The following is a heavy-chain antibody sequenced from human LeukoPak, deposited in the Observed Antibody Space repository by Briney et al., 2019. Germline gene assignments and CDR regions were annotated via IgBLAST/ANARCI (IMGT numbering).Heavy chain of an antibody. CDR1: GYTFTGYY. CDR2: INPNSGGT. Sequence: ASVKVSCKASGYTFTGYYMHWVRQAPGQGLEWMGWINPNSGGTNYAQKFQGRVTMTRDTSISTAYTELSRLRSDDTAVYYCARARGRQLGSYYTGRNWFDPWGQGTLVTVSS. CDR3: ARARGRQLGSYYTGRNWFDP. D-gene: IGHD1-26*01. V-gene: IGHV1-2*02. J-gene: IGHJ5*02.